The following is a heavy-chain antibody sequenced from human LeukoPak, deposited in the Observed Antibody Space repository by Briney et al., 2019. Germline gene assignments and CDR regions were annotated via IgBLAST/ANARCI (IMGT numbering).Heavy chain of an antibody. CDR1: GFTVSSNY. V-gene: IGHV3-66*02. CDR2: IYSGGST. D-gene: IGHD7-27*01. Sequence: GGSLRLSCAASGFTVSSNYMSWVRQAPGKGLEWVSVIYSGGSTYYADSVKGRFTISRDNSKNTLYLQMNSLKAEDTAVYYCATRKTWALDYWGQGTLVTVSS. J-gene: IGHJ4*02. CDR3: ATRKTWALDY.